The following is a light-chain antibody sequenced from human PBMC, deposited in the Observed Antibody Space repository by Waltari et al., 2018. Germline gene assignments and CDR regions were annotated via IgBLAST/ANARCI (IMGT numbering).Light chain of an antibody. CDR2: RSD. Sequence: QSVLTQPPSASGTPGQGVTISCSGGASNLGQNVVNWSQQVPGKAPKLLIYRSDRRPAGVPDRFSGSKSGTSASLAISGLQSEDEADYYCAAWDDSLNGRWVFGGGTKVTVL. CDR3: AAWDDSLNGRWV. J-gene: IGLJ3*02. CDR1: ASNLGQNV. V-gene: IGLV1-44*01.